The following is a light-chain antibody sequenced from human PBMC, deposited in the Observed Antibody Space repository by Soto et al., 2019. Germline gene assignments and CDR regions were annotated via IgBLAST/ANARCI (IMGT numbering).Light chain of an antibody. CDR3: QSYDFGLSAHNYV. Sequence: QSVLTQPPSVSGAPGQRVTISCTGSSSNIGAGYDVHWYQQIPGTAPRLLIYANNNRPSGVPDRFSGSKSGTSASLAITGLQADDEAEYYCQSYDFGLSAHNYVFGTGTKVTVL. CDR1: SSNIGAGYD. J-gene: IGLJ1*01. CDR2: ANN. V-gene: IGLV1-40*01.